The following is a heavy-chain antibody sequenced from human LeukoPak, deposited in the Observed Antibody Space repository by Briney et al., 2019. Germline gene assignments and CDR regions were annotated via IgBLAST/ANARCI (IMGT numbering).Heavy chain of an antibody. D-gene: IGHD1-26*01. J-gene: IGHJ4*02. CDR3: ARHKELPTPGSYYFDY. CDR2: IYYSGST. Sequence: SETLSLTCTVSGGSISSYYWSWIRQPPGKGLEWIGYIYYSGSTNYNPSLKSRVTISVDTSKNQFSLKLSSVTAADTAVYYCARHKELPTPGSYYFDYWGQGILVTVSS. V-gene: IGHV4-59*08. CDR1: GGSISSYY.